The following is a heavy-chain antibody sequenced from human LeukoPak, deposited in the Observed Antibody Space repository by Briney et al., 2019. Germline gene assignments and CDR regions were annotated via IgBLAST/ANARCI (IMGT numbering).Heavy chain of an antibody. D-gene: IGHD3-3*01. V-gene: IGHV4-39*01. CDR3: ARSVAGSYFDY. J-gene: IGHJ4*02. Sequence: SSETLSLTCTVSGGSISSSSYNWGWIRQPPGKGLEWIGSIYYSGSTYYNPSLKSRVTISVDTSKNQFSLKLSSVTAADTAVYYCARSVAGSYFDYWGQGTLVTVSS. CDR2: IYYSGST. CDR1: GGSISSSSYN.